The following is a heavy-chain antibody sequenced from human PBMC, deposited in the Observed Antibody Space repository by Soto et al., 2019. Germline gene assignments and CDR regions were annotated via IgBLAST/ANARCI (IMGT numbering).Heavy chain of an antibody. D-gene: IGHD6-13*01. CDR2: IVPIYRTA. V-gene: IGHV1-69*13. CDR1: VGGFSSYQ. Sequence: VEVCKKADVGGFSSYQKNKVRQAPGQGLEWVGGIVPIYRTADYAQKFQGSVTITADESARTAYMELRSLKSQDTAVYYCARDSGAKLSSSWGQGTLVTVSS. J-gene: IGHJ4*02. CDR3: ARDSGAKLSSS.